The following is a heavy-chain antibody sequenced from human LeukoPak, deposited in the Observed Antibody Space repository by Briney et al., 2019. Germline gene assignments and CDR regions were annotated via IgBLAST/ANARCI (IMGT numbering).Heavy chain of an antibody. J-gene: IGHJ4*02. D-gene: IGHD6-6*01. Sequence: PGGSLRLSCAASGFTFSSHWMSWVRQAPGKGLEWVANIKQDGSEKYYVDSVKGRFTISRDNAKNSLYLQMNSLRAEDTAVHYCARGARTHDYWGQGTLVTVSS. CDR2: IKQDGSEK. CDR1: GFTFSSHW. V-gene: IGHV3-7*01. CDR3: ARGARTHDY.